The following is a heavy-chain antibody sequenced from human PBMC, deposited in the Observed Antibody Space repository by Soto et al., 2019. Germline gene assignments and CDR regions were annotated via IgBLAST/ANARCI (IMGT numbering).Heavy chain of an antibody. Sequence: PGESLKISCKGSGYSFTSYWISWVRQMPGKGLEWMGRIDPSDSYTNYSPSFQGHVTISADKSISTAYLQWSSLKASDTAMYYCARREITAPYYYGMDVWGHGTTVTVSS. J-gene: IGHJ6*02. D-gene: IGHD6-6*01. CDR3: ARREITAPYYYGMDV. V-gene: IGHV5-10-1*01. CDR1: GYSFTSYW. CDR2: IDPSDSYT.